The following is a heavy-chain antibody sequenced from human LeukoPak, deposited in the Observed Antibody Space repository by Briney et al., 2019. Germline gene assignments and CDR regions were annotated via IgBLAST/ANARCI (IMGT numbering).Heavy chain of an antibody. Sequence: PSETLSLTCTVSGGSISSSSYYWGWIRQPPGKGLEWIGSIYYTGSAYYTPSLKSRVIISVDTSKNQFSLKLTSVTAADTAVYYCARPETTGTYYYWGQGTLVTVSS. V-gene: IGHV4-39*01. J-gene: IGHJ4*02. CDR3: ARPETTGTYYY. CDR2: IYYTGSA. CDR1: GGSISSSSYY. D-gene: IGHD1-26*01.